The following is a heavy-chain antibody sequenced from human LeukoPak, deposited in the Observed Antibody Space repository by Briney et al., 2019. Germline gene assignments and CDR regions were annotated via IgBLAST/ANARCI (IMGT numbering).Heavy chain of an antibody. CDR2: ISDSGSYI. Sequence: GGSLRLSCAASGFTFSSYSMNWVRQAPGKGLEWVSSISDSGSYIYYADSVKGRFTISRDNAKNSLYLQMNSLRAEDTAVYYCAGDSYSSSYLGNWGQGTLVTVSS. D-gene: IGHD2-15*01. V-gene: IGHV3-21*01. CDR3: AGDSYSSSYLGN. J-gene: IGHJ4*02. CDR1: GFTFSSYS.